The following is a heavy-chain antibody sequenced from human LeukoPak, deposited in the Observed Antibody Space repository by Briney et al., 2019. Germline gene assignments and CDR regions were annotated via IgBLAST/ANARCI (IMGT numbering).Heavy chain of an antibody. J-gene: IGHJ5*02. CDR2: IYYSGST. Sequence: SETLSLTCTVSGGSISSYYWSWIRQPPGKGLEWIGYIYYSGSTNYNPSLKSRVTISVDTSKNQFSLKLSSVTAADTAVYYCARAVPYGSGNWFDPWGQGTLVTVSS. D-gene: IGHD3-10*01. V-gene: IGHV4-59*01. CDR1: GGSISSYY. CDR3: ARAVPYGSGNWFDP.